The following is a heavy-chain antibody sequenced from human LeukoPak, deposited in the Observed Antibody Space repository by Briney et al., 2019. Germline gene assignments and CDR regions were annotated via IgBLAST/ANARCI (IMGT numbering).Heavy chain of an antibody. CDR2: ISSSGSTI. D-gene: IGHD3-10*01. CDR1: GFTFSSCS. V-gene: IGHV3-48*04. J-gene: IGHJ4*02. CDR3: ASITMVRGALFDY. Sequence: GGSLRLSCAASGFTFSSCSMNWVRQAPGKGLEWVSYISSSGSTIYYADSVKGRFTISRDNAKNSLYLQMNSLRAEDTAVYYCASITMVRGALFDYWGQGTLVTVSS.